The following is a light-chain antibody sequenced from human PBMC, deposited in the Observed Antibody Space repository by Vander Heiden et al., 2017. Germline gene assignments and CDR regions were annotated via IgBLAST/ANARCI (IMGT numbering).Light chain of an antibody. V-gene: IGLV1-44*01. CDR1: SSNIGSNT. J-gene: IGLJ2*01. CDR2: SNN. Sequence: QSVLTQPPSASGTPGQRVTISCSGSSSNIGSNTVNWYQQLPGTAPKLLIYSNNQRPSAVPDRFSGSKSGTSASLAISGLQSEDEADYYCAAWDDSLNALVFGGGTKLTVL. CDR3: AAWDDSLNALV.